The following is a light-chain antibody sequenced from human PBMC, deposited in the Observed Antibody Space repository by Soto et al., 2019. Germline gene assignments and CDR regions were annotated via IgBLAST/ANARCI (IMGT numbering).Light chain of an antibody. Sequence: QSVLTQPRSVSGSPGQSVTISCTGTSSDVGGYNYVTWYQRYPGKAPKVMIYDVKTRPSGVPDRFSGSKSGNTASLTISGLQAEDEADYYCCSYAGDYTFVFGTGTKLTVL. J-gene: IGLJ1*01. CDR2: DVK. CDR1: SSDVGGYNY. CDR3: CSYAGDYTFV. V-gene: IGLV2-11*01.